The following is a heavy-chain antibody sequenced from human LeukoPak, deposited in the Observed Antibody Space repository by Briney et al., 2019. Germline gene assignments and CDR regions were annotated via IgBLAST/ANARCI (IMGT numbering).Heavy chain of an antibody. D-gene: IGHD3-22*01. V-gene: IGHV3-23*01. CDR3: AKRGVVIRVILVGFHKEAYYFDS. J-gene: IGHJ4*02. CDR1: GITLSNYG. CDR2: ISGSGAST. Sequence: GGSLTLSCAVSGITLSNYGMSWVRQAPGKGLEWVAGISGSGASTNYADSVKGPFSISRDNPKHTLYLQMNSLRAEDTAVYFCAKRGVVIRVILVGFHKEAYYFDSWGQGALVTVSS.